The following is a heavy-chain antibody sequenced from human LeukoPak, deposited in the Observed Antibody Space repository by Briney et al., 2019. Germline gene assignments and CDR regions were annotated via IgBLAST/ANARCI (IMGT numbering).Heavy chain of an antibody. CDR2: IIPIFGTA. CDR3: ARDPHRYDSSGYYFVY. CDR1: GGTFSSYA. V-gene: IGHV1-69*13. Sequence: ASVKVSCKASGGTFSSYAISWARQAPGQGLEWMGGIIPIFGTANYAQKFQGRVTITADESTSTAYMELSSLRSEDTAVYYCARDPHRYDSSGYYFVYWGQGTLVTVSS. J-gene: IGHJ4*02. D-gene: IGHD3-22*01.